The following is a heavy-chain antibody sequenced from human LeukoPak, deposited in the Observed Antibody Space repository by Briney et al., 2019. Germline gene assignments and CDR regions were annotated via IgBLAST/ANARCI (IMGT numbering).Heavy chain of an antibody. Sequence: ASVKVSCKASGYAYSSYYMHWVRQAPGQGLERMGTINPSGGSTSYAQKFQGRVTMTRDTSTSTVYMKLSSLRSEDTAVYYCARDHSSGWYEKWFDPWGQGTLVTVSS. CDR2: INPSGGST. CDR3: ARDHSSGWYEKWFDP. J-gene: IGHJ5*02. D-gene: IGHD6-19*01. V-gene: IGHV1-46*01. CDR1: GYAYSSYY.